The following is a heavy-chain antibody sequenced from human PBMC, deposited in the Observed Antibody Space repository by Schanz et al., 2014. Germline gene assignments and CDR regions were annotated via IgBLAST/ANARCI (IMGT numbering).Heavy chain of an antibody. J-gene: IGHJ5*02. CDR2: IIPILGIA. D-gene: IGHD3-3*01. CDR1: GGTFSSFG. Sequence: QVQLVQSGAEVKKPGPSVKVSCKASGGTFSSFGINWVRQAPGQGLEWMGRIIPILGIANYAQKFQGRVTITADKSTSTAYMDLSSLRSEDTAIYYCARGNTIFGVVILGWLDPWGQGTLVTVSS. V-gene: IGHV1-69*04. CDR3: ARGNTIFGVVILGWLDP.